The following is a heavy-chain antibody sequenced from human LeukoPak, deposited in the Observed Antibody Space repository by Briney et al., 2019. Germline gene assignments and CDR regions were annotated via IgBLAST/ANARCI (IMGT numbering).Heavy chain of an antibody. D-gene: IGHD4-23*01. CDR2: IIPIFGTA. CDR3: AIRGEYGGHAGFYYYMDV. CDR1: GGTFSSYA. V-gene: IGHV1-69*13. Sequence: GASVKVSCKASGGTFSSYAISWVRQAPGQGLEWMGGIIPIFGTANYAQKFQGRVTITADESTSTAYMELSSLRSEDTAVYHCAIRGEYGGHAGFYYYMDVWGKGTTVTVSS. J-gene: IGHJ6*03.